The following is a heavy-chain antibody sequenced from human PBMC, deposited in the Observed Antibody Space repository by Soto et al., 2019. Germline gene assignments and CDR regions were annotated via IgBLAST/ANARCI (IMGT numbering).Heavy chain of an antibody. D-gene: IGHD5-12*01. CDR3: VRYCSSTLCNGVATRTFDY. CDR2: ISSSGSTV. CDR1: RFTFSTYE. V-gene: IGHV3-48*03. Sequence: HPGGSLRLSCAASRFTFSTYEMHWVRQAPGKGLEWVSCISSSGSTVYYADSVKGRFTISRDNSRNSLYLQMNSLRDEDTALYYCVRYCSSTLCNGVATRTFDYWGQGTLVTVSS. J-gene: IGHJ4*02.